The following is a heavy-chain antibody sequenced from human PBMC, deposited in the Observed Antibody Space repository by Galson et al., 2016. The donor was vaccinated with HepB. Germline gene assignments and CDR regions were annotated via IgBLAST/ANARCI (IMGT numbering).Heavy chain of an antibody. J-gene: IGHJ4*02. D-gene: IGHD6-13*01. CDR2: IYYSGTT. V-gene: IGHV4-39*01. CDR1: GGSISSGSYA. CDR3: AGFGTRYSSSWFTPMLFFDY. Sequence: SETLSLTCAVSVSGGSISSGSYAWGWIRQPPGKGLEWIGSIYYSGTTYYNPSLKSRVTISVDTSKKQFSMRLNSVTAADTAVYYCAGFGTRYSSSWFTPMLFFDYWCQGTLVTVSS.